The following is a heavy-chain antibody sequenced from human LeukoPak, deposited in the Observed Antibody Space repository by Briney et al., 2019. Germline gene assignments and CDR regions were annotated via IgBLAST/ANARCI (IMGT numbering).Heavy chain of an antibody. V-gene: IGHV1-8*03. J-gene: IGHJ4*02. D-gene: IGHD2-2*01. CDR2: MNPNSGNT. Sequence: ASVKVSCKASGYTFTSYDINWVRQATGQGLEWMGWMNPNSGNTGYALKFQGRVTITRNTSISTAYMELNSLRSEDTAVYYCAIRPSCSSKSCYRDRPFDYWGQGTLVTVSS. CDR3: AIRPSCSSKSCYRDRPFDY. CDR1: GYTFTSYD.